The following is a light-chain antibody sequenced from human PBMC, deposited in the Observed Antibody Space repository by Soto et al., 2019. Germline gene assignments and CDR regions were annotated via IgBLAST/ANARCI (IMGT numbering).Light chain of an antibody. Sequence: QSALTQPPSASGSPGQSVIISCTGTSSDVGGYNYVSWYQQHPGKAPKIMVYEVTKRPSGVPDRFSGSKSGNTASLTVSGLQAEDEADYYCSSYASTNTVVFGGGTKVTVL. CDR1: SSDVGGYNY. CDR2: EVT. V-gene: IGLV2-8*01. CDR3: SSYASTNTVV. J-gene: IGLJ2*01.